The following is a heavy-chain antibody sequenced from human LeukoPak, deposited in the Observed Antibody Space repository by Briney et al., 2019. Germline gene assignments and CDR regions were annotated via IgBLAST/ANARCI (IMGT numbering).Heavy chain of an antibody. Sequence: SETLSLTCTVSGGSISSYYWSWIRQPPGKGLEWIGYISYSGSTDYNPSLKSRVTISGDTSKNQFSLKLRSVTAADTAVYYCARGHVVVRGVIITMGKVGLVVNWFDPWGQGTLVTVSS. V-gene: IGHV4-59*01. D-gene: IGHD3-10*01. CDR1: GGSISSYY. J-gene: IGHJ5*02. CDR3: ARGHVVVRGVIITMGKVGLVVNWFDP. CDR2: ISYSGST.